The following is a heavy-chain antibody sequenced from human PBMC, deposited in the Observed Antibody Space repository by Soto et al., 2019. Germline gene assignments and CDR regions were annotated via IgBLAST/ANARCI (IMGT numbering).Heavy chain of an antibody. J-gene: IGHJ4*02. CDR2: ISYDGSNK. V-gene: IGHV3-30-3*01. CDR1: GFTFSSYA. Sequence: QVQLVESGGGVVQPGRSLRLSCAASGFTFSSYAMHWVRQAPGKGLEWVAVISYDGSNKYYADSVKGRFTISRDNSKNPLYLQLNSLRAEDTAVYYCARAVAIAARLDYWGQGTLVTVSS. D-gene: IGHD6-6*01. CDR3: ARAVAIAARLDY.